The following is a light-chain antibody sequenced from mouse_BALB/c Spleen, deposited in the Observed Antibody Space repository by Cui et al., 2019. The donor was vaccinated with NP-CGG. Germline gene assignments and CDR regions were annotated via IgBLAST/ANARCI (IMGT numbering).Light chain of an antibody. CDR1: TGAVTTSNY. CDR3: ALWYSNHWV. CDR2: GTN. J-gene: IGLJ1*01. V-gene: IGLV1*01. Sequence: QSVVTQEPALTTSPGETVTLTCRSSTGAVTTSNYANWVQEKPDHLFTGLIGGTNNRAPGVPARFSGSVIGDKAALTITGAQTEDEAIYFCALWYSNHWVFGGGTKLTVL.